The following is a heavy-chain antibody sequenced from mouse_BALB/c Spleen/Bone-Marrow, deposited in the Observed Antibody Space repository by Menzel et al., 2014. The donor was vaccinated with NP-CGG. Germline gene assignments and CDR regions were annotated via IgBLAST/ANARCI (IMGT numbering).Heavy chain of an antibody. V-gene: IGHV3-8*02. J-gene: IGHJ2*01. CDR2: ISYSGST. CDR1: GDSITSGY. CDR3: ARRQLGLQYCFDY. Sequence: EVQRVESGPSLVKPSQTLSLPCSVTGDSITSGYWNWIRKFPGNKLEYMGYISYSGSTYYNPSLKSRISITRDTSKNQYYLQLNSVTTEDTATYYCARRQLGLQYCFDYWGQGTTLTVSS. D-gene: IGHD3-2*01.